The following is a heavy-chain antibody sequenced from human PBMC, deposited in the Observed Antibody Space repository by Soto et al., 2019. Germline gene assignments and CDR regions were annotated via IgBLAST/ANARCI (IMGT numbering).Heavy chain of an antibody. V-gene: IGHV1-69*13. D-gene: IGHD1-26*01. CDR2: IIPIFGTA. J-gene: IGHJ4*02. CDR3: ASPGGSYYGGVVF. CDR1: GYTFTSYG. Sequence: SVKVSCKASGYTFTSYGISWVRQAPGQGLEWMGGIIPIFGTADYAQKFQGRVTITADESTSTAYMELNSLRSEDTAVYYCASPGGSYYGGVVFWGQGTVVTVSS.